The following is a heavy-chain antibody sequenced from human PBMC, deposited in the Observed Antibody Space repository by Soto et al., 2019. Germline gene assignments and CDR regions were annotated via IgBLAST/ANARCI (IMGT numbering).Heavy chain of an antibody. J-gene: IGHJ6*02. CDR2: ISPYSGHT. D-gene: IGHD2-8*01. CDR3: ARDRCTTAKCYTHHLDV. V-gene: IGHV1-18*04. Sequence: QGQLVQSGGEVKKPGASVKVSCNASGYTFSSYGISWVRQAPGQGLEWMGWISPYSGHTKEAPKFQGRITLTTETSTGTAYMELRSLASDDTSVYYCARDRCTTAKCYTHHLDVWGQGTTVIVSS. CDR1: GYTFSSYG.